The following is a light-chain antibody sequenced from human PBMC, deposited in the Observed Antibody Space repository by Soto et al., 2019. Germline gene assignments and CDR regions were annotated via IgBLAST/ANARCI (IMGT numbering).Light chain of an antibody. CDR2: EVT. CDR1: SSDVGAYNY. CDR3: SSYTSGSTPVV. V-gene: IGLV2-14*01. Sequence: QSALTQPASVSGSPGQSITISCTGSSSDVGAYNYVSWYQQHPGKAPRLMIYEVTNRPSGVSNRFSGSKSGNTASLTISGLRAADDADYYCSSYTSGSTPVVFGGGTKVTVL. J-gene: IGLJ2*01.